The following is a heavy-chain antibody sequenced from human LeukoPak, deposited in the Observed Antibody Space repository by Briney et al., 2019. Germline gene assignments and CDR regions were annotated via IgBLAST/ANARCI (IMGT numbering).Heavy chain of an antibody. D-gene: IGHD1-26*01. CDR2: IYNGVNT. V-gene: IGHV4-61*01. CDR1: GGSVSSGSYC. J-gene: IGHJ5*02. CDR3: ARSRAFNSGAFDP. Sequence: SETLSLTCTVSGGSVSSGSYCWSWIRQPPGKGVVWIAHIYNGVNTNYNPSLKSRVTISVDTSKNQFSLRLNSVTAADTAVYYCARSRAFNSGAFDPWGQGSLVTVSS.